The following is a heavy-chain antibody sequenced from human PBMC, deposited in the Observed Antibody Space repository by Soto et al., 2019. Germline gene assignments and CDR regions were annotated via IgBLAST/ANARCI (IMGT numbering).Heavy chain of an antibody. Sequence: QVTLKESGPVRVKPTETLTLTCSVSGFSLNNDRMGVSWIRQPPGKALEWLAHIISVDDIYYSPSLNGRLTISKDTSGSQVVLTLTNMDPVDTATYFCARTTTRYSYGRDGPFYYYYGMDVWGQGTAVTVSS. CDR3: ARTTTRYSYGRDGPFYYYYGMDV. CDR1: GFSLNNDRMG. CDR2: IISVDDI. J-gene: IGHJ6*02. V-gene: IGHV2-26*01. D-gene: IGHD5-18*01.